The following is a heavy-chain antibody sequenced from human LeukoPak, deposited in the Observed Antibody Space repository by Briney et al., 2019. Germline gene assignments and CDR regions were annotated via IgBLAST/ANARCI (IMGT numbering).Heavy chain of an antibody. V-gene: IGHV4-59*12. J-gene: IGHJ4*02. CDR2: IYHSGTT. CDR1: GGSISSYY. Sequence: SETLSLTCTVSGGSISSYYWSWIRQPPGKGLEWIGEIYHSGTTNYNPSLKSRITISVDKSKNQFSLKLSSVTAADTAMYYCARLNIAGGFDYWGQGTPVTVSS. CDR3: ARLNIAGGFDY. D-gene: IGHD5-12*01.